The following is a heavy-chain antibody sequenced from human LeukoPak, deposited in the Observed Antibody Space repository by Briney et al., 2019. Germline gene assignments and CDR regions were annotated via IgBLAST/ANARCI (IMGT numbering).Heavy chain of an antibody. D-gene: IGHD6-13*01. Sequence: GASVKVSCKASGGTFSSYAISWVRQAPGQGLEWMGGIIPIFGTANYAQKFQGRVTITADKSTSTAYMELSSLRSDDTAVYYCARDSSSWYSSYWGQGTLVTVSS. V-gene: IGHV1-69*06. CDR3: ARDSSSWYSSY. CDR2: IIPIFGTA. CDR1: GGTFSSYA. J-gene: IGHJ4*02.